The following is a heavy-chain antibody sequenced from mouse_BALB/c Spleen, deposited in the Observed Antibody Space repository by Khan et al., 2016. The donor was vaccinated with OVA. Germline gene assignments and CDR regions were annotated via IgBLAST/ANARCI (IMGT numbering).Heavy chain of an antibody. D-gene: IGHD2-1*01. Sequence: VRLHQSGAELVKPGASVKLSCTGSGFNIKDTYMHWMNQRPEQGLEWLGRIDPANGDTKYGPQFQDKHTLTADTSSTTDYLQLSILTSEDTAVDFCATLYGNPCAYWGQGTLVSVS. J-gene: IGHJ3*01. V-gene: IGHV14-3*02. CDR1: GFNIKDTY. CDR2: IDPANGDT. CDR3: ATLYGNPCAY.